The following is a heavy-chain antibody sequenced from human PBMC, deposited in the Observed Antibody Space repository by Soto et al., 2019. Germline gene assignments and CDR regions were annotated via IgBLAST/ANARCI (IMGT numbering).Heavy chain of an antibody. D-gene: IGHD2-2*01. CDR2: IYYSGST. J-gene: IGHJ6*02. CDR1: GGSISSGDYY. CDR3: ARELYCSSTSCSYYYGMDV. Sequence: SETLSLTCTVSGGSISSGDYYWIWIREPPGKVLEWIGYIYYSGSTYYNPSLKSRVTISVDTSKNQYSLKLSSVTAADTAVYYCARELYCSSTSCSYYYGMDVWGQGTTVTVSS. V-gene: IGHV4-30-4*01.